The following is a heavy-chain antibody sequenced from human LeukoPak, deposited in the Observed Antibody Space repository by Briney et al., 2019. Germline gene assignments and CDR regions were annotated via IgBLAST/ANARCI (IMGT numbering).Heavy chain of an antibody. CDR2: ISQDGREQ. J-gene: IGHJ4*02. CDR3: AGGALDS. V-gene: IGHV3-7*04. Sequence: GGSLRLSCPASGFTFSDYWMSWVRQSPGQGLEWVAKISQDGREQRFVDSVKGRFTISRDNGKNLLFLQMDSLRAEDTAVYYCAGGALDSWGPGTLVSVSS. CDR1: GFTFSDYW.